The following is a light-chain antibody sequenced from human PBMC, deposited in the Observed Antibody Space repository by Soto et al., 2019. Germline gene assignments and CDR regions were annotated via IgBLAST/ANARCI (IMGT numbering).Light chain of an antibody. CDR1: SSDVGSYNH. CDR2: EGS. V-gene: IGLV2-23*01. Sequence: QSVLTQPASVSGSPGQSITISCTGTSSDVGSYNHVSWYQQHPGKAPKLMIYEGSKRPSGVSNRFSGSKSGNTASLTISGLQAEDEADYYCCSYAVSSTSVVFGGGTQLTVL. J-gene: IGLJ2*01. CDR3: CSYAVSSTSVV.